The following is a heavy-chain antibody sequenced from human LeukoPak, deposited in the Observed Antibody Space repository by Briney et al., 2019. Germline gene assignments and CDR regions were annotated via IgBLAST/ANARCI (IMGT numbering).Heavy chain of an antibody. CDR1: GFTFSSYG. CDR3: AKVRDSSGYYSWFDP. Sequence: GGSLRLSCAASGFTFSSYGMSWVRQAPGKGLEWVSAISGSGGSTYYADSVKGRFTISRDNSKNTLYLQMNSLRAEDTAVYYCAKVRDSSGYYSWFDPWGQGTLVTVSS. D-gene: IGHD3-22*01. V-gene: IGHV3-23*01. J-gene: IGHJ5*02. CDR2: ISGSGGST.